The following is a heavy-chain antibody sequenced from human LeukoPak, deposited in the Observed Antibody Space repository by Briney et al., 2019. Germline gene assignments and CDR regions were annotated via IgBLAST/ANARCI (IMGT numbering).Heavy chain of an antibody. J-gene: IGHJ4*02. CDR1: GYRFISYW. CDR3: ARRLGATQPYFDF. Sequence: AESLKISCKASGYRFISYWTGWVRQMPGKALECMGIIHPGYSKTRYSQSFQRQVTISADKSISTAYLQWGGLKASDTAMYYCARRLGATQPYFDFWGQGALVTVSS. CDR2: IHPGYSKT. D-gene: IGHD1-26*01. V-gene: IGHV5-51*01.